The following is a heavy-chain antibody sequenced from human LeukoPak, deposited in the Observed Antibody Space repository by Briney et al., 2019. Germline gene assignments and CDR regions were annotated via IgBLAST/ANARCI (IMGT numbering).Heavy chain of an antibody. CDR3: AREDYDDSGAWYFDL. CDR1: GGSISRSNW. Sequence: SGTLSLTCAVSGGSISRSNWWSWVRQPPGKGLEWIGEIYHSGSTNYNPSLKSRVTISVDKSRNQFSLKLSSVTAADTAVYYCAREDYDDSGAWYFDLWGRGTLVTVSS. J-gene: IGHJ2*01. V-gene: IGHV4-4*02. D-gene: IGHD3-3*01. CDR2: IYHSGST.